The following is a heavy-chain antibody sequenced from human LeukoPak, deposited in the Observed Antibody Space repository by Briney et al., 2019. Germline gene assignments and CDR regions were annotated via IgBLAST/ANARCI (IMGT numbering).Heavy chain of an antibody. Sequence: GGSLRLSCAASGFTFSSYNMNWVRQAPGKGLEWVSSISSSSSYIYYADSVKGRFTISRDNAKNSLYLQMNSLRAEDTAVYYCARGAGPCSSTSCFTNWFDPWGQGTLVTVSS. CDR3: ARGAGPCSSTSCFTNWFDP. CDR1: GFTFSSYN. J-gene: IGHJ5*02. D-gene: IGHD2-2*01. CDR2: ISSSSSYI. V-gene: IGHV3-21*01.